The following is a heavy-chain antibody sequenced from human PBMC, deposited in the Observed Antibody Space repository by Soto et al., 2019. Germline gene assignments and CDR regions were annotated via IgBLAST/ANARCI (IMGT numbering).Heavy chain of an antibody. J-gene: IGHJ4*02. CDR2: IYWDGDQ. Sequence: QVTLKESGPALVKPTQTLTLTCTFSGFSLTASGVGVGWIRQPPGKALAWLALIYWDGDQYYNSSLKSRVTITRDTSQNQVVLTMTNMDPVDTATYYCARCGPEGSFEHWGQGTLVTVSS. CDR3: ARCGPEGSFEH. CDR1: GFSLTASGVG. D-gene: IGHD2-15*01. V-gene: IGHV2-5*02.